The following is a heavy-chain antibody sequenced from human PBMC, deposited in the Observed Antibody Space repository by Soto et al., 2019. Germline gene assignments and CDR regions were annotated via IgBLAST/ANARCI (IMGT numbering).Heavy chain of an antibody. V-gene: IGHV3-23*01. CDR1: GFTFSSYA. J-gene: IGHJ3*02. D-gene: IGHD3-16*01. CDR2: VGGSGTST. CDR3: ARDRGRWLQAGGAFDI. Sequence: EVQLLESGGGFVQPGGSLRLSCAASGFTFSSYAMSWVRQVPGKGLEWVSAVGGSGTSTYYADSVKGRFTISRDNAKNSLYLQMNSLRAEDTAVYYCARDRGRWLQAGGAFDIWGQGTMVTVSS.